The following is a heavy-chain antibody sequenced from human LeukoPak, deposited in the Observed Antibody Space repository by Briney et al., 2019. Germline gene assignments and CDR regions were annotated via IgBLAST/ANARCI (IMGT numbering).Heavy chain of an antibody. J-gene: IGHJ4*02. CDR3: ARGQTAAGEIWYFDY. D-gene: IGHD6-13*01. CDR2: VYFSGST. Sequence: PSETVSLTCTVSGGSINGYFWSWIRQPPGKGLEWLGHVYFSGSTKYNPSLKSRVAILIDTSKNQSSLKLSSVTAADTAVYYCARGQTAAGEIWYFDYWGQGSLVTVAS. V-gene: IGHV4-59*01. CDR1: GGSINGYF.